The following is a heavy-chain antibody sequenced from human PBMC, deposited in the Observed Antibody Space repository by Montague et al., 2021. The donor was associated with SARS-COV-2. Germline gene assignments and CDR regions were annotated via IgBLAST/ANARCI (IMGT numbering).Heavy chain of an antibody. J-gene: IGHJ4*02. CDR1: GDSINSYY. CDR3: ARGGGGGAYFFDY. D-gene: IGHD4-23*01. Sequence: SETLSLTCTVSGDSINSYYWSWIRQSPGKGLERIGYITYSGSTNFNPSLKSRVSMSVDTSKNQFSLTLRYVTAADTAVYYCARGGGGGAYFFDYWGQGTLVTVSS. CDR2: ITYSGST. V-gene: IGHV4-59*01.